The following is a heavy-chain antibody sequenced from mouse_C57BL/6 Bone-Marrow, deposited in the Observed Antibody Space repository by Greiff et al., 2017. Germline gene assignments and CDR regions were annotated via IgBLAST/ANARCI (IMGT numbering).Heavy chain of an antibody. V-gene: IGHV1-52*01. Sequence: QVQLQQPGAELVRPGSSVKLSCKASGYTFTSYWMHWVKQRPIQGLEWIGNIDPSDSETHYNQKFKDKATLTVDKSSSTAYMQLSSLTSEDSAVYYCARSTTVVEDWFAYWGQGTLVTVSA. CDR1: GYTFTSYW. J-gene: IGHJ3*01. CDR3: ARSTTVVEDWFAY. CDR2: IDPSDSET. D-gene: IGHD1-1*01.